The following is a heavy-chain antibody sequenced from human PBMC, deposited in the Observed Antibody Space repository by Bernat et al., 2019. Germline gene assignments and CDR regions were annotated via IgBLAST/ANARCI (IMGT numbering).Heavy chain of an antibody. J-gene: IGHJ4*02. Sequence: QVQLQESGPGLVKPSETLSLTCTVSGGSISSYYWSWIRQPPGKGLELIGYIYYSGSTNYNPSLKSRVTISVDTSKNQFSLKLSSVTAADTAVYYCARDSWSRYDFWSGYYSEGFDYWGQGTLVTVSS. V-gene: IGHV4-59*01. CDR2: IYYSGST. CDR1: GGSISSYY. CDR3: ARDSWSRYDFWSGYYSEGFDY. D-gene: IGHD3-3*01.